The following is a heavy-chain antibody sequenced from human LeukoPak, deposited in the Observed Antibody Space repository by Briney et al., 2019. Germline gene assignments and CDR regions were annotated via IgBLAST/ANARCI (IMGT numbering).Heavy chain of an antibody. CDR1: GYTFTGYY. D-gene: IGHD1-26*01. CDR2: FDPEDGET. V-gene: IGHV1-24*01. CDR3: ATVFSGNDGAFDI. Sequence: GASVKVSCKASGYTFTGYYMHWVRQAPGQGLEWMGGFDPEDGETIYAQKFQGRVTMTEDTSTDTAYMELSSLRSEDTAVYYCATVFSGNDGAFDIWGQGTMVTVSS. J-gene: IGHJ3*02.